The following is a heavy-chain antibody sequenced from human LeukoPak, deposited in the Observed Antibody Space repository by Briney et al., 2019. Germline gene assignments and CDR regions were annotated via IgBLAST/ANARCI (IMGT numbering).Heavy chain of an antibody. CDR2: IKQDGSEK. Sequence: GGSLRLSCAASGFTFSSYWMSWVRQAPGKGLEWVANIKQDGSEKYYVDSVKGRFTISRDNTKNSLYLQMNSLRAEDTAVYYCARDGGFDTTYYYYYYGMDVWGKGTTVTVSS. CDR1: GFTFSSYW. V-gene: IGHV3-7*03. CDR3: ARDGGFDTTYYYYYYGMDV. D-gene: IGHD3-16*01. J-gene: IGHJ6*04.